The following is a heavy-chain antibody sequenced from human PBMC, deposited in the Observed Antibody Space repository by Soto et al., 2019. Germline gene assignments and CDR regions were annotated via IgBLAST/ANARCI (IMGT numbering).Heavy chain of an antibody. CDR1: GGSFSGYY. J-gene: IGHJ5*02. Sequence: SETLSLTCAVYGGSFSGYYWSWIRQPPGKWLEWIGEINHSGSTNYNPSLKSRVTISVDTSKNQFSLKLSSVTAADTAVYYCARGRYYYGSGKQYNWFDPWGQGXLVTVYS. CDR3: ARGRYYYGSGKQYNWFDP. D-gene: IGHD3-10*01. V-gene: IGHV4-34*01. CDR2: INHSGST.